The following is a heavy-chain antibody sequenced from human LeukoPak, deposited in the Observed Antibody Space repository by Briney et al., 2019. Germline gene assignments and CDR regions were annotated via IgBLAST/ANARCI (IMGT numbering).Heavy chain of an antibody. CDR1: GGSISNYY. Sequence: PSETLSLTCNVSGGSISNYYWSWIRQPAGNGRELIGRIYTSGSTNYNPSLKSRVTMSVDTSKNQFSLKLSSVAAADTAVYYCARSRCSSISCASRGAFDICGQGTMVTVSS. CDR3: ARSRCSSISCASRGAFDI. J-gene: IGHJ3*02. CDR2: IYTSGST. D-gene: IGHD2-2*01. V-gene: IGHV4-4*07.